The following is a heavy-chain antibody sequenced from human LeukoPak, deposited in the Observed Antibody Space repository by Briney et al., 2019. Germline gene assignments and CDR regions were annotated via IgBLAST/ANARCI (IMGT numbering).Heavy chain of an antibody. Sequence: GGSLRLSCAASGFTFSSYAMHWVRQAPGKGLEWVAVISYDGSNKYYADSVKGRFTISRDNSKNTLYLQMNSLRAEDTAVYYCAREYWSGGSCFNYYYYYGMDVWGQGTTVTVSS. CDR3: AREYWSGGSCFNYYYYYGMDV. V-gene: IGHV3-30-3*01. J-gene: IGHJ6*02. CDR1: GFTFSSYA. CDR2: ISYDGSNK. D-gene: IGHD2-15*01.